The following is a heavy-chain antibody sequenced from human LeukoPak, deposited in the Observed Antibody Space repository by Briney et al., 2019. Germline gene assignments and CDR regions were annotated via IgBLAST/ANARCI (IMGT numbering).Heavy chain of an antibody. CDR3: ARDVYSYYENWFDP. CDR1: GYTFTSYA. D-gene: IGHD3-22*01. V-gene: IGHV7-4-1*02. Sequence: GVSVKVSCKASGYTFTSYAMNWVRQAPGQGLEWMGWINTNTGNPTYAQGFTGRFVFSLDTSVSTAYLQISSLKAEDTAVYYCARDVYSYYENWFDPWGQGTLVTVSS. CDR2: INTNTGNP. J-gene: IGHJ5*02.